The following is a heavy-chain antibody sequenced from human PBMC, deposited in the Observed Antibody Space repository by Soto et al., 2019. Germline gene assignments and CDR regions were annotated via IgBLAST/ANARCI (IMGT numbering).Heavy chain of an antibody. J-gene: IGHJ4*02. CDR1: GYSLTSYW. CDR3: AFWSPQEGVY. V-gene: IGHV5-51*01. D-gene: IGHD2-8*01. Sequence: GESLKISCEGSGYSLTSYWIGWVRQMPGKGLEWMGVIYPGNSNTRYSPSFQGQVTVSADKSISTAFLQWNSLKASDTAMYFCAFWSPQEGVYWGQGTLVTVSS. CDR2: IYPGNSNT.